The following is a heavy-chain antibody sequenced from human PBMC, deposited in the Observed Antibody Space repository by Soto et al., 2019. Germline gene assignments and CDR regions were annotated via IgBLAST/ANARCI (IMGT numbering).Heavy chain of an antibody. CDR1: GDSVSSNSAA. V-gene: IGHV6-1*01. D-gene: IGHD3-22*01. Sequence: KQSQTLSLTCAISGDSVSSNSAAWNWIRQSPSRGLEWLGRTYYRSKWYNDYAVSVKSRITINPDTSKNQFSLQLNSVTPDDTAVYYCARESSRGYYDSSGYYLGYFDYWGQGTLVTVSS. CDR2: TYYRSKWYN. CDR3: ARESSRGYYDSSGYYLGYFDY. J-gene: IGHJ4*02.